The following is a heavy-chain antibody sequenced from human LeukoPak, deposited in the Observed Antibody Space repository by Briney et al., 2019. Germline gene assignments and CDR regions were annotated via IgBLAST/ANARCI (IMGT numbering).Heavy chain of an antibody. CDR3: ARDLEAAAAIDS. CDR2: INPNSGGT. CDR1: GYTFTGYY. D-gene: IGHD6-13*01. V-gene: IGHV1-2*06. Sequence: ASVHVSCKASGYTFTGYYMHWVRQAPGQGLEWMGRINPNSGGTNYAQKFQVRLTMTRDTPISTAYMQLSRLTSDDTAIYFCARDLEAAAAIDSWGQGTLVTVSS. J-gene: IGHJ4*02.